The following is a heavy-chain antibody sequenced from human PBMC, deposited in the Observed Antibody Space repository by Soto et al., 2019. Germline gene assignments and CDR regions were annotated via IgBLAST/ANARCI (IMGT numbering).Heavy chain of an antibody. J-gene: IGHJ4*02. V-gene: IGHV1-24*01. CDR2: FDPEDGET. CDR3: ATAPYYYDSSGYSPFDY. D-gene: IGHD3-22*01. CDR1: GYTLTELS. Sequence: ASVKVSCKVSGYTLTELSMHCVRQAPGKGLEWMGGFDPEDGETIYAQKFQGRVTMTEDTSTDTAYMELSSLRSEDTAVYYCATAPYYYDSSGYSPFDYWGQGTLVTVSS.